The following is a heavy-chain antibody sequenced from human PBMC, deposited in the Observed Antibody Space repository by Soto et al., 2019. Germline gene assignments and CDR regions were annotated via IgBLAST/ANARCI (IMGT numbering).Heavy chain of an antibody. D-gene: IGHD6-13*01. J-gene: IGHJ4*02. Sequence: SETLSLTCTVSGGSMRNYFWTWIRQPPGKGLEWIGYIHYSGTTSFFPSYNPSLRSRVTISEDTSKNQFSLKLLSVTTADTAVYFCAAGEASSRNLAPYYLDFWGRGTLVTVSS. V-gene: IGHV4-59*01. CDR3: AAGEASSRNLAPYYLDF. CDR2: IHYSGTT. CDR1: GGSMRNYF.